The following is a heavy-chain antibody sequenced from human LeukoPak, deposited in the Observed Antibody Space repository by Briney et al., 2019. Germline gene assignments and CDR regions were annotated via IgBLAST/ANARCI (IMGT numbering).Heavy chain of an antibody. D-gene: IGHD3-22*01. J-gene: IGHJ4*02. Sequence: SETLSLTCAVYGGSFSGYYWSWIRQPPGKGLEWIGEINHSGSTNYNPSPKSRVTISVDTSKNQFSLKLSSVTAADTAVYYCARGLYYYDSSGVWDYWGQGTLVTVSS. V-gene: IGHV4-34*01. CDR1: GGSFSGYY. CDR2: INHSGST. CDR3: ARGLYYYDSSGVWDY.